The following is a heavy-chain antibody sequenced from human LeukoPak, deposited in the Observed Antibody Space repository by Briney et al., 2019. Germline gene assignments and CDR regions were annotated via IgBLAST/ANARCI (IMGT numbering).Heavy chain of an antibody. D-gene: IGHD6-19*01. Sequence: GGSLRLSCAASGFTFSSYGMHWVRQAPGKGLEWVAFIRYDGSNKYYADSVKGRFTISRDNSKNTLYLQMNSLRAEDTAVYYCARDNGGSGWYGDYYYYMDVWGKGTTVTVSS. CDR1: GFTFSSYG. V-gene: IGHV3-30*02. CDR3: ARDNGGSGWYGDYYYYMDV. CDR2: IRYDGSNK. J-gene: IGHJ6*03.